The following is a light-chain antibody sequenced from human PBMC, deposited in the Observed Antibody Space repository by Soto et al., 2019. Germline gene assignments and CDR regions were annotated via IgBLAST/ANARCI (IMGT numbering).Light chain of an antibody. Sequence: QSALTQPPSASGSPGQSVTISCTGTRSDVGAYDFVSWYQHHPGKAPKLIIFEVTKRPSGVPDRFSGSKSGTSASLAISGLQSEDEADYYCAAWDDRLNGWVFGGGTKLTVL. V-gene: IGLV2-8*01. CDR2: EVT. J-gene: IGLJ3*02. CDR1: RSDVGAYDF. CDR3: AAWDDRLNGWV.